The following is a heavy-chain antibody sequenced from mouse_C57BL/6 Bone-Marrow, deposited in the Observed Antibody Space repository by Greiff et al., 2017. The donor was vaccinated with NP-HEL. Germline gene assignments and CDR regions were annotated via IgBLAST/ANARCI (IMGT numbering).Heavy chain of an antibody. CDR1: GYTFTSYW. CDR3: ARYPFAY. CDR2: IDPSDSYT. Sequence: VQLQQPGAELVKPGASVKLSCKASGYTFTSYWMQWVKQRPGQGLEWIGEIDPSDSYTNYNQKFKGKATLTVDTSSSTAYMQLSSLTSEDSAAYYCARYPFAYWGQGTLVTVSA. V-gene: IGHV1-50*01. J-gene: IGHJ3*01.